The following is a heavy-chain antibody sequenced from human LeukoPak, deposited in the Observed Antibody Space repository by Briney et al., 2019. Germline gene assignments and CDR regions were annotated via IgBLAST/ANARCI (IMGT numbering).Heavy chain of an antibody. J-gene: IGHJ6*02. CDR1: GYIFTKYY. D-gene: IGHD1-26*01. V-gene: IGHV1-46*01. CDR3: ARDPDIVVSTNDGDNFHTMDV. CDR2: INPSDGGT. Sequence: GASVTVSCTGSGYIFTKYYMQWVRQAPGQGLEWMGMINPSDGGTNYAQNFQGRVTMTRDTSTSTVYMEMSSLRSEDTAVYYCARDPDIVVSTNDGDNFHTMDVWGQGTTVTVSS.